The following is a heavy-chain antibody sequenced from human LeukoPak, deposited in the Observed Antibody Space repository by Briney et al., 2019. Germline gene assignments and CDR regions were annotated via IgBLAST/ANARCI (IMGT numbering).Heavy chain of an antibody. CDR3: ARDSSDYGGNSGY. D-gene: IGHD4-23*01. Sequence: GGSLRLSCAASGFALSSHWMNWVRQAPGKGLEWVSSISSSGSYIYYADSVKGRFTISRDNAKNSLYLQMNSLRAEDTAVYYCARDSSDYGGNSGYWGQGTLVTVSS. CDR2: ISSSGSYI. V-gene: IGHV3-21*01. CDR1: GFALSSHW. J-gene: IGHJ4*02.